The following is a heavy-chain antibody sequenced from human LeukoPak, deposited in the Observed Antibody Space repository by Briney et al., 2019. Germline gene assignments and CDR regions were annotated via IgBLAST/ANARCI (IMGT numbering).Heavy chain of an antibody. CDR1: GYSISSGYY. CDR2: IYHSGST. Sequence: SETLSLTCAVSGYSISSGYYWGWIRQPPGKGLEWIGSIYHSGSTYYNPSLKSRVTISVDTSKNQFSLKLSSVTAADTAVYYCARILLSGSYPDYFDYWGQGTLVTVSS. J-gene: IGHJ4*02. CDR3: ARILLSGSYPDYFDY. D-gene: IGHD1-26*01. V-gene: IGHV4-38-2*01.